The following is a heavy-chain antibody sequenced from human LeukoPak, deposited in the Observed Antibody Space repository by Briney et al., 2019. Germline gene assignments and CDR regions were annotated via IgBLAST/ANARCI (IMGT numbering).Heavy chain of an antibody. D-gene: IGHD3-10*01. CDR1: GFTFSSFG. CDR3: ARETYGSETPDY. Sequence: GGSLRLSCTASGFTFSSFGMHWVRQTPGKGLEWVTFIHNYETTEYYADSVKGRFTISRDNSKNTVYLQMNSPRVEDTAVYYCARETYGSETPDYWGQGTLVTVSS. V-gene: IGHV3-30*02. CDR2: IHNYETTE. J-gene: IGHJ4*02.